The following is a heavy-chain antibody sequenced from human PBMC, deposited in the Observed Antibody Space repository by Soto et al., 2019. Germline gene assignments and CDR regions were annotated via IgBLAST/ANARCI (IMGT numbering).Heavy chain of an antibody. D-gene: IGHD2-15*01. V-gene: IGHV3-13*01. CDR3: ARGVAATHHYWFDP. Sequence: EVQLVESGVGLVQPGGSLRLSCAASGFTFSSYDMHWVRQATGKGLEWVSAIGTAGDTYYPGSVKGRFTISRENAKNSLYLQMNSLRAGDTAVYYCARGVAATHHYWFDPWGQGTLVTVSS. CDR1: GFTFSSYD. CDR2: IGTAGDT. J-gene: IGHJ5*02.